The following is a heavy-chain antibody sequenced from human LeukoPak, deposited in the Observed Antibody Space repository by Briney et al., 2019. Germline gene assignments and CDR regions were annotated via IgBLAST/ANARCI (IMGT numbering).Heavy chain of an antibody. J-gene: IGHJ4*02. CDR1: GGSISSYY. CDR3: ARGRANYDSTGYYY. D-gene: IGHD3-22*01. V-gene: IGHV4-4*07. CDR2: IYTSGST. Sequence: SETLSLTCTVSGGSISSYYWSWIRQPAGKGLEWIGRIYTSGSTNYNPSLKSRVTMSVDTSKNQFSLKLSSVTAADTAVYYCARGRANYDSTGYYYWGQGILVTVSS.